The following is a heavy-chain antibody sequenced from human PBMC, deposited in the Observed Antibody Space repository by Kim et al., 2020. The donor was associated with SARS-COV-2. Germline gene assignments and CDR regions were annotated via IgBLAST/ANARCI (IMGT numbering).Heavy chain of an antibody. CDR2: IIPIFGTA. CDR1: GGTFSSYA. D-gene: IGHD3-22*01. Sequence: SVKVSCKASGGTFSSYAISWVRQAPGQGLEWMGGIIPIFGTANYAQKFQGRVTITADESTSTAYMELSSLRSEDTAVYYCARDVQEYYYDSSGYYYLFGYWGQGTLVTVSS. J-gene: IGHJ4*02. V-gene: IGHV1-69*13. CDR3: ARDVQEYYYDSSGYYYLFGY.